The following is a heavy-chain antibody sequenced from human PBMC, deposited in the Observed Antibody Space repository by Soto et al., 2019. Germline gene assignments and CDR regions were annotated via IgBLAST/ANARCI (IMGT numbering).Heavy chain of an antibody. V-gene: IGHV3-15*01. Sequence: EVQLVESGGGLVKPGGSLRLSCAASGFTFSNAWMSWVRQAPGKGLEWVGRIKSKTDGGTTDYAAPVKGRFTISRDDSKNTLYLQMNSVKTEDTAVYYCTTGYSSSWYFDYWGQGTLVTVSS. CDR2: IKSKTDGGTT. J-gene: IGHJ4*02. CDR3: TTGYSSSWYFDY. D-gene: IGHD6-13*01. CDR1: GFTFSNAW.